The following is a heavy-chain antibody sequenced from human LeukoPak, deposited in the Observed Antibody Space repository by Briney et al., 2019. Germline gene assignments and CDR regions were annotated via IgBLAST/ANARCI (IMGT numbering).Heavy chain of an antibody. D-gene: IGHD6-13*01. J-gene: IGHJ4*02. CDR2: FHHSGST. V-gene: IGHV4-59*08. CDR1: GGSISSYY. Sequence: SETLSLTCTVSGGSISSYYWNWTRQSPGKGLEWIGFFHHSGSTNYNPSLKSRVTMSVDTSKNQFSLKLTSVTAADTALYYCARQLYSSRFDYWGQGTLVTVSS. CDR3: ARQLYSSRFDY.